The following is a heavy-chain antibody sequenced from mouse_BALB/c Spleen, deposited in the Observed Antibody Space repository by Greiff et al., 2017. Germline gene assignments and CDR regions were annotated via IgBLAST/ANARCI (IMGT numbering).Heavy chain of an antibody. J-gene: IGHJ4*01. D-gene: IGHD2-13*01. Sequence: EVQLQESGGGLVQPGGSLKLSCAASGFDFSRYWMSWVRQAPGKGLEWIGEINPDSSTINYTPSLKDKFIISRVNAKNTLYLEMSKVRAEGTALYFCERQTLEKGDIDCWGAGTTVTVSS. V-gene: IGHV4-1*02. CDR2: INPDSSTI. CDR3: ERQTLEKGDIDC. CDR1: GFDFSRYW.